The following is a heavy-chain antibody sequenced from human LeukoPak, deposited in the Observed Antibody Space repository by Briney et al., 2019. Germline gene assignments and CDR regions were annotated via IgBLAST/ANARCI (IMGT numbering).Heavy chain of an antibody. CDR1: GGSISSGDYY. CDR3: ARENCGGDCYYYYYGMDV. J-gene: IGHJ6*02. CDR2: IYYSGST. V-gene: IGHV4-30-4*01. D-gene: IGHD2-21*02. Sequence: SETLSLTCAVSGGSISSGDYYWSWIRQPPGRCLEWIGYIYYSGSTYYNPSLKSRVTISVDTSKNQFSLKMSSVTAADTAVYYCARENCGGDCYYYYYGMDVWGQGTTVTVSS.